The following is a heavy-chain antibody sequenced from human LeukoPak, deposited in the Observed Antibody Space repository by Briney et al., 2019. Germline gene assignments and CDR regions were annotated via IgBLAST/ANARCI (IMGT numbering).Heavy chain of an antibody. V-gene: IGHV4-38-2*02. CDR1: GYSISSGYD. CDR2: IYHSRST. CDR3: ARSSEGRYYYDSSGFSYYYYYMDV. J-gene: IGHJ6*03. Sequence: SETLSLTCTASGYSISSGYDWGWIRQPPGKGLEWIGSIYHSRSTNYNPSLKSRVTISVDTSKNQFSLKLSSVTAADTAVYYCARSSEGRYYYDSSGFSYYYYYMDVWGKGTTVTISS. D-gene: IGHD3-22*01.